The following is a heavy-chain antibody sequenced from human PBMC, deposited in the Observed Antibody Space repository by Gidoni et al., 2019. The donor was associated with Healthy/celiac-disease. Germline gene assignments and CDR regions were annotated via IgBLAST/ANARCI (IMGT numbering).Heavy chain of an antibody. V-gene: IGHV3-30-3*01. CDR1: GCTFSSYA. J-gene: IGHJ3*02. CDR2: ISYDGSNK. Sequence: QVQLVESGGGVVQPGRSLRLPCAASGCTFSSYAMHWVRQAPGKGLEWVAVISYDGSNKYYADSVKGRFTISRDNSKNTLYLQMNSLRAEDTAVYYCARDKSRIAVAPAAFDIWGQGTMVTVFS. D-gene: IGHD6-19*01. CDR3: ARDKSRIAVAPAAFDI.